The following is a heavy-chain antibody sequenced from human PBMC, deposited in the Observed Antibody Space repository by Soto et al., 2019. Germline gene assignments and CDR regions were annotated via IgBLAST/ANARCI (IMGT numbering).Heavy chain of an antibody. CDR3: AKASTSYYYDSSGYYYYYYGMDV. CDR2: ISYDGSNK. Sequence: GGSLRLSCAASGFTFSSYGMHWVRQAPGKGLEWVAVISYDGSNKYYADSVKGRFTISRDNSKNTLYLQMNSLRAEDTAVYYCAKASTSYYYDSSGYYYYYYGMDVWGQGTTVTVSS. J-gene: IGHJ6*02. V-gene: IGHV3-30*18. D-gene: IGHD3-22*01. CDR1: GFTFSSYG.